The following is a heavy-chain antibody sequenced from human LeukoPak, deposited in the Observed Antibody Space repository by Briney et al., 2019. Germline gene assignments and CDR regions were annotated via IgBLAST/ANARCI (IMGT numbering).Heavy chain of an antibody. CDR2: IYSGGST. CDR1: GFTVSSNY. J-gene: IGHJ6*02. V-gene: IGHV3-66*01. CDR3: ARAEWELLDYYYGMDV. D-gene: IGHD1-26*01. Sequence: GVSLRLSCAASGFTVSSNYMSWVRQAPGKGLEWVSVIYSGGSTYYADSVKGRFTISRDNSKNTLYLQMNSLRAEDTAVYYCARAEWELLDYYYGMDVWGQGTTVTVSS.